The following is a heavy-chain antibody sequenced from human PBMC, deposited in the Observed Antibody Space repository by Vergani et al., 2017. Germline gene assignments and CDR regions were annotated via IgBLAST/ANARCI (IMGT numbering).Heavy chain of an antibody. CDR3: ARAPTESSGSYGPDFDY. CDR1: GYTFTSYY. Sequence: QVQLVQSGAEVKKPGASVKVSCKASGYTFTSYYMHWVRQAPGQGLEWMGIINTSGGSTSYAQKFQGRVTMTMDTSTSTVYMELSSLRSEDTAVYYCARAPTESSGSYGPDFDYWGQGTLVTVSS. D-gene: IGHD1-26*01. J-gene: IGHJ4*02. V-gene: IGHV1-46*01. CDR2: INTSGGST.